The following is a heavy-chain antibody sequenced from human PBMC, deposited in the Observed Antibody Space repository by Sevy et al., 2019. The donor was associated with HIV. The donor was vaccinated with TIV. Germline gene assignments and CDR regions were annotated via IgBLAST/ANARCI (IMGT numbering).Heavy chain of an antibody. D-gene: IGHD1-26*01. CDR3: AQETFGRFDS. CDR2: IKPDGSDK. CDR1: GFSFSAYW. J-gene: IGHJ4*02. V-gene: IGHV3-7*01. Sequence: GGSLRLSCAASGFSFSAYWMNWVRQAPGKGLEWVDNIKPDGSDKHYVDSAEGRFTNSRDNAKNSLYLQKNSLRVEDTAMYYCAQETFGRFDSWGQGTLVTVSS.